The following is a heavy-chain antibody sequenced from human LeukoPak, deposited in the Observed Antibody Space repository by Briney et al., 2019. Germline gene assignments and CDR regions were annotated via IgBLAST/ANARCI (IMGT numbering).Heavy chain of an antibody. Sequence: GGSLRLSCAASGFTFSSYSMNWVRQAPGKGLEWVAVISYDGSNKYYADSVKGRFTISRDNSKNTLYLQMNSLRAEDTAVYYCARSFDYSSPIDYWGQGTLVTVSS. CDR2: ISYDGSNK. V-gene: IGHV3-30*03. CDR1: GFTFSSYS. D-gene: IGHD4-11*01. CDR3: ARSFDYSSPIDY. J-gene: IGHJ4*02.